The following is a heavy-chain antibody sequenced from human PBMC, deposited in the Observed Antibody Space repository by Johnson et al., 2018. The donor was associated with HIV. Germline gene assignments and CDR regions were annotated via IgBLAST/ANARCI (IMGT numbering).Heavy chain of an antibody. D-gene: IGHD5-24*01. CDR3: AKEGMGWLHHDAFDI. CDR1: GFTFDDYA. V-gene: IGHV3-9*01. J-gene: IGHJ3*02. Sequence: QLVESGGGLVQPGGSLRLSCAASGFTFDDYAMHWVRQAPGKGLEWVSGISWNSGSIGYADSVKGRFTISRDNSKNTLYLQMNSLRAEDTAVYYCAKEGMGWLHHDAFDIWGQGTMVTVSS. CDR2: ISWNSGSI.